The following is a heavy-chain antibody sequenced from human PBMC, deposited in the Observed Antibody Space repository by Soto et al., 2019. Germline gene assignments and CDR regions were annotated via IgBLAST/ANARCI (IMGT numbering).Heavy chain of an antibody. J-gene: IGHJ4*02. D-gene: IGHD3-16*01. CDR1: GFTFSSFS. CDR3: VKSEGRGSYPHDF. V-gene: IGHV3-64D*06. Sequence: GGSLRLSCSGPGFTFSSFSIQWVAQAPGKGLEYVSAINNIGATTVYSDSVKGRFTISRDNSKNTVYLQMSSLGLEDTAVYYCVKSEGRGSYPHDFWGQGT. CDR2: INNIGATT.